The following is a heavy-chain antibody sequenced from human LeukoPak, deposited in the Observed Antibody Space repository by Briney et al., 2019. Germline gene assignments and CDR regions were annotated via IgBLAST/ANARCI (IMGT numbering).Heavy chain of an antibody. Sequence: SETLSLTCTVSGGSISSGDYYWSWIRQPPGKGLEWIGYIYYSGSTYYSPSLKSRVTISVDTSKNQFSLKLSSVTAADTAVYYCARARYCSSTSCHGGYYYGMDVWGQGTTVTVSS. J-gene: IGHJ6*02. D-gene: IGHD2-2*01. CDR2: IYYSGST. CDR3: ARARYCSSTSCHGGYYYGMDV. V-gene: IGHV4-30-4*01. CDR1: GGSISSGDYY.